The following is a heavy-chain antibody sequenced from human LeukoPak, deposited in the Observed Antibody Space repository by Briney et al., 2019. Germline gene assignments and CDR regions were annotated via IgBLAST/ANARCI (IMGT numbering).Heavy chain of an antibody. CDR3: ARRVPAAPGYFDY. CDR2: INAGNGNT. V-gene: IGHV1-3*01. Sequence: ASVKVSRKASGYTFTSYAMHWVRQAPGQRLEWMGWINAGNGNTKYSQKFQGRVTITRDTSASTAYMELSSLRSEDTAVYYCARRVPAAPGYFDYWGQGTLVTVSS. J-gene: IGHJ4*02. CDR1: GYTFTSYA. D-gene: IGHD2-2*01.